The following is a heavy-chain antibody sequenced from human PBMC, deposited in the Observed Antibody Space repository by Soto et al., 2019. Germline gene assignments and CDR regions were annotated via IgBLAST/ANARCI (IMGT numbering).Heavy chain of an antibody. V-gene: IGHV3-74*01. D-gene: IGHD6-19*01. CDR3: VRDPGRIAVGGPPGNWFDP. Sequence: QPGGSLRLSCAASGLIFSSYWMYWVRQAPGKGLVWVSRINGDGNITRYADAVKGRFTISRDNAKNTLYLQMNSLRVDDTAVYYCVRDPGRIAVGGPPGNWFDPWGQGTLVTVSS. CDR1: GLIFSSYW. J-gene: IGHJ5*02. CDR2: INGDGNIT.